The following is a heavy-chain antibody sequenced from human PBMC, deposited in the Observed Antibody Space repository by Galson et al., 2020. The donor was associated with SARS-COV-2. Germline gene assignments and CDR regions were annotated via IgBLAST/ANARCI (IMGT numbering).Heavy chain of an antibody. J-gene: IGHJ5*02. CDR2: IYNSEST. Sequence: ASETLSLTCSVSGGSINSGGYYWSWIRQLPGKGLEWIGYIYNSESTYSNPSLKSRVSISGDTSKNQFYMKLRSVTAADTAVYYCARARLGTMVRGVIILSWFDLWGQGTLVTVSS. D-gene: IGHD3-10*01. CDR3: ARARLGTMVRGVIILSWFDL. V-gene: IGHV4-31*03. CDR1: GGSINSGGYY.